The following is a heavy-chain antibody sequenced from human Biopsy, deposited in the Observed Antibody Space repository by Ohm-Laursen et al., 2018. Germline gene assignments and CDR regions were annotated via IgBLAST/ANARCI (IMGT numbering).Heavy chain of an antibody. Sequence: GPSVNASCKVSGYTLTELSMHWVRQAPGRGLEWMGGFAPENGKTIYAQKFQGRVTMTEDTSTDTAYMELSSLRSEDTAVYFCARNTGWYGDLYYFDYWGQGTLVTVSS. D-gene: IGHD6-19*01. CDR2: FAPENGKT. J-gene: IGHJ4*02. CDR3: ARNTGWYGDLYYFDY. CDR1: GYTLTELS. V-gene: IGHV1-24*01.